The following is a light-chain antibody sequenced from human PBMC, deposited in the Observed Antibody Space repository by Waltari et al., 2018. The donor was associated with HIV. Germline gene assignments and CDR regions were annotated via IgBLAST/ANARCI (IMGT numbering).Light chain of an antibody. J-gene: IGLJ3*02. CDR2: RNN. Sequence: QAGLPPPPSLSVGLGQTATLPCTGDSNNVDDKGAAWLQHHQGHPPKVLSHRNNNRATGVSEKFSAFRSGKTAFLTITGLRPEDEADYFGSAWDNTLNGWVFGGGTQLTVL. CDR1: SNNVDDKG. CDR3: SAWDNTLNGWV. V-gene: IGLV10-54*04.